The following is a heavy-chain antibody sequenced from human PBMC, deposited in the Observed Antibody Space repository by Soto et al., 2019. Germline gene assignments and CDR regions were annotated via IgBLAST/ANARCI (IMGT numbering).Heavy chain of an antibody. CDR1: GFSLSTSGVG. V-gene: IGHV2-5*02. J-gene: IGHJ4*02. CDR3: AHLDYDYIWGSYPVVFDY. CDR2: IYWDDDK. D-gene: IGHD3-16*02. Sequence: SGPTLVKPTQTLTLTCTFSGFSLSTSGVGVGWIRQPPGKALEWLALIYWDDDKRYSPSLKSRLTITKDTSKNQVVLTMTNMDPVDTATYYCAHLDYDYIWGSYPVVFDYWGQGTLVTVSS.